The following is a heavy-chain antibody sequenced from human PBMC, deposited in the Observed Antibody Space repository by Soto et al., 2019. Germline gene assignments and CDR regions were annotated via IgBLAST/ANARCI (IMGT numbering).Heavy chain of an antibody. V-gene: IGHV4-59*01. CDR3: ARDESGGGSGWYY. J-gene: IGHJ4*02. CDR2: IYYSGST. Sequence: QVQLQESGPGLVKPSETLSLTCTVSGGSISTYFWNWIRRSPGKGLEWIGHIYYSGSTNYNPSLKSRVTLSIDTSKNHFSRELSSVTAADTAVYYCARDESGGGSGWYYWGQGTRVTVSS. CDR1: GGSISTYF. D-gene: IGHD6-19*01.